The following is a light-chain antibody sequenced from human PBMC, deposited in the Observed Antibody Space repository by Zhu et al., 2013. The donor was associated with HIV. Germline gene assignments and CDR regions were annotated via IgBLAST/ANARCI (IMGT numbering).Light chain of an antibody. CDR1: QGVSSTY. J-gene: IGKJ3*01. V-gene: IGKV3D-7*01. CDR3: QQYSEWFPLT. Sequence: EIVLTQSPATLSLSPGERATLSCRASQGVSSTYLSWYQQKPGQAPRVLIYAASGRANDIPVRFSGSGSGTEYTLTISSVQSDDFAIYYCQQYSEWFPLTFGPGTKMEIK. CDR2: AAS.